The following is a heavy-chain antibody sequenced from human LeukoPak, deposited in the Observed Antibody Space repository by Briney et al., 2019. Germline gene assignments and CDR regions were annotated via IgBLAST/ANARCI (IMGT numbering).Heavy chain of an antibody. Sequence: SGGSLRLSCAASGLTFGDFWMHWVRQPPGKGLVWVALVKGDGRTTIYADSVKGRLTISRDNAKNTLYLQMNSLRADDSGVYYCATGHSYGYDYWGQGVLVTVSS. V-gene: IGHV3-74*01. CDR2: VKGDGRTT. CDR3: ATGHSYGYDY. J-gene: IGHJ4*02. D-gene: IGHD5-18*01. CDR1: GLTFGDFW.